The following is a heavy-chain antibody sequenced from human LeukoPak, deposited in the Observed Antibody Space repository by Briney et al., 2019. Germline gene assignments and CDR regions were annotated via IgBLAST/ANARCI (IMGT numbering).Heavy chain of an antibody. CDR2: ISGSGGRT. CDR3: AKSLGATSAGNDI. CDR1: GFTFSSYA. D-gene: IGHD1-26*01. J-gene: IGHJ3*02. Sequence: GGSLRLSCAASGFTFSSYAMSWVRQAPGKGLEWVSAISGSGGRTYYADSVKGRFTISRDNSKNTLYLQMNSLRAEDTAVYYCAKSLGATSAGNDIWGQGTMVTVSS. V-gene: IGHV3-23*01.